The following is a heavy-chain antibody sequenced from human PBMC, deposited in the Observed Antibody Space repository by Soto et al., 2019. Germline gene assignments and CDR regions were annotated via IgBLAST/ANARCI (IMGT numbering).Heavy chain of an antibody. CDR2: IWYDGSNK. CDR1: GFTFSSYG. D-gene: IGHD5-12*01. CDR3: ARDVVATIRGFDY. J-gene: IGHJ4*02. V-gene: IGHV3-33*01. Sequence: GGSLRLSCAASGFTFSSYGMHWVRQAPGKGLEWVAVIWYDGSNKYYADSVKGRFTISRDNSKNTLCLQMNSLRAEDTAVYYCARDVVATIRGFDYWGQGTLVTVSS.